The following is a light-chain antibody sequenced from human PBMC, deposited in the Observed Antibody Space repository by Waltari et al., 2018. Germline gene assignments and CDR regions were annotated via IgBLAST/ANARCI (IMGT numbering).Light chain of an antibody. V-gene: IGKV1-NL1*01. CDR3: QHYYSTPWT. CDR1: QGITND. CDR2: EAS. Sequence: DIQMTQSQSSLSASVGDRVTITCRASQGITNDLAWYQQKPGETPKLLIYEASSLQSGIPSRFSGSGSGTDFTLTISSLQSEDFATYYCQHYYSTPWTFGQGTKVEIK. J-gene: IGKJ1*01.